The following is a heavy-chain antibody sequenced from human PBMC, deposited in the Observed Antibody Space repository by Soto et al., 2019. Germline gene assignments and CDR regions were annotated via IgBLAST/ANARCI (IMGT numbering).Heavy chain of an antibody. Sequence: PGGPLRLSCAVSGSRFSGYGMHWVRQAPGKGLEWLAAISDNGSNNYYRASVKGRFTISTDNSKNTLYLQMNSLRVADTAVYYCAKDRECEHNNHWAQGSWGQGTQVTVSS. V-gene: IGHV3-30*18. CDR3: AKDRECEHNNHWAQGS. CDR2: ISDNGSNN. CDR1: GSRFSGYG. D-gene: IGHD3-10*01. J-gene: IGHJ5*02.